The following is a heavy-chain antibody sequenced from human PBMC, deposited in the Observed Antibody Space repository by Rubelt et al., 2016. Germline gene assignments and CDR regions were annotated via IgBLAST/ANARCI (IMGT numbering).Heavy chain of an antibody. CDR1: GFTFSSYA. Sequence: LESGGGLVQPGGSLRLSCAASGFTFSSYAMSWVRQAPGKGLEWVSAISGSGGSTYYADSVKGRFTISRDNAKNSLYLQMNSLRDEDTAVYYCARDGGSYLPWYFDLWGRGTLVTVSS. V-gene: IGHV3-23*01. J-gene: IGHJ2*01. CDR3: ARDGGSYLPWYFDL. CDR2: ISGSGGST. D-gene: IGHD1-26*01.